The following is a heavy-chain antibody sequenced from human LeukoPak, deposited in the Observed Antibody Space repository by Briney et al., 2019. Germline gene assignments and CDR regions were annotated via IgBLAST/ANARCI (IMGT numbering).Heavy chain of an antibody. CDR1: GASITTYY. CDR2: IYHSGST. Sequence: SETLSLTCTVSGASITTYYWTWIRQPPGKGREWIGYIYHSGSTNYNPSLKSRVTISLDTSRNQFSLRLSSVTAADTAVYFCAREYSTSSEGDYFDYWGQGSLVTVSS. CDR3: AREYSTSSEGDYFDY. D-gene: IGHD6-6*01. V-gene: IGHV4-59*01. J-gene: IGHJ4*02.